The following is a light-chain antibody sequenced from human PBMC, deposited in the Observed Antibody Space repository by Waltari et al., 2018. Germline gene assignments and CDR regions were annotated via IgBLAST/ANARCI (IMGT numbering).Light chain of an antibody. CDR1: QNVGTS. CDR2: GVY. V-gene: IGKV3-15*01. J-gene: IGKJ4*01. CDR3: QQYEDWPRHS. Sequence: EIVVTQSPATLSVSPGERVTLSCRASQNVGTSLAWYQQKPGQTPRRLIFGVYSRASGVPARFSGSGSGTDFTLAISSLQSEDFAVYYCQQYEDWPRHSFGGGTKVQIE.